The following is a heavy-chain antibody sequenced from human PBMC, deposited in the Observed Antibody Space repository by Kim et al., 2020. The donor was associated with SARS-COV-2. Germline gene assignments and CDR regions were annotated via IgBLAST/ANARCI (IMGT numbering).Heavy chain of an antibody. J-gene: IGHJ4*02. D-gene: IGHD5-18*01. CDR3: ARVDTAMVTGVDY. V-gene: IGHV4-31*02. Sequence: YNPSLTSRVTISVDTSKNQFSLNLSYVTAADTAVYYCARVDTAMVTGVDYWGQGTLVTVSS.